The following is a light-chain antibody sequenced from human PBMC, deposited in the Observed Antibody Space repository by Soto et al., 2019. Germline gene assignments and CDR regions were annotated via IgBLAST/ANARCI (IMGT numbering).Light chain of an antibody. CDR3: QQYGSSGT. CDR2: GAS. Sequence: VLTQSPGTLSLSPGGRATLSCRASQSVSNNYLAWYQQKPGKAPRLLIYGASNRATGIPDRLSGSGSGTDFTLPIRRLEPEDFAVYYCQQYGSSGTFGQGTKVDIK. J-gene: IGKJ1*01. CDR1: QSVSNNY. V-gene: IGKV3-20*01.